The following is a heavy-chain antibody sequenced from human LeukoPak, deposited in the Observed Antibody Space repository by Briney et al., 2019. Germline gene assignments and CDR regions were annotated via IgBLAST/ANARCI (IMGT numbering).Heavy chain of an antibody. Sequence: PSETLSLTCTVSGGSISSYYWSWIRQPAGKGREWIGRIYSTGSTDYNPSLKSRVTVSLDTSKNQFSLTLTSVTAADTAVYYCARDMALSYCGGDCLPDYWGQGILVTASS. J-gene: IGHJ4*02. CDR3: ARDMALSYCGGDCLPDY. V-gene: IGHV4-4*07. CDR1: GGSISSYY. CDR2: IYSTGST. D-gene: IGHD2-21*02.